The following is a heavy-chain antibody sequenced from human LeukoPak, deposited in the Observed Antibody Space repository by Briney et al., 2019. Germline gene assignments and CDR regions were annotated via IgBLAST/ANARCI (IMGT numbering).Heavy chain of an antibody. V-gene: IGHV3-23*01. D-gene: IGHD6-19*01. J-gene: IGHJ3*02. Sequence: GGSLRLSCAASGFSVTSCAMSWVRQAPGKGLEWVSTISNSGYNTWYADSVKGRFTISRDNAKNSLYLQMNSLRAEDTAVYYCARGGGSGWSHDAFDIWGQGTMVTVSS. CDR1: GFSVTSCA. CDR3: ARGGGSGWSHDAFDI. CDR2: ISNSGYNT.